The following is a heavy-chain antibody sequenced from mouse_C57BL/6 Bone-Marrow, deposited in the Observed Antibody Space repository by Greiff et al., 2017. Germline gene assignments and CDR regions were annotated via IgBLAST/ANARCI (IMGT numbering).Heavy chain of an antibody. V-gene: IGHV1-59*01. CDR1: GYTFTSYW. Sequence: VQLQQPGAELVRPGTSVKLSCKASGYTFTSYWMHWVKQRPGQGLEWIGVIDPSDSYTNYNQKFKGKATLTVDTSSSTAYMQLSSLTSEDSAVYYCARLGLVPYYFDYWGQGTTLTVSS. D-gene: IGHD3-3*01. CDR2: IDPSDSYT. J-gene: IGHJ2*01. CDR3: ARLGLVPYYFDY.